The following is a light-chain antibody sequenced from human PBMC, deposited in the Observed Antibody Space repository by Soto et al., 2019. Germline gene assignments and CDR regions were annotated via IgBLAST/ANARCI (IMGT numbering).Light chain of an antibody. CDR2: SNN. J-gene: IGLJ2*01. Sequence: QSVLTQPPSVSGAPGQRVTISCTGSSSNVGAGCDVHWYQQLPGSAPKLLIYSNNNRPSGVPDRFSGSKSDTSASLDITGVQAEDEADYYCQSYDRSLSGAVFGGGTKVTVL. V-gene: IGLV1-40*01. CDR3: QSYDRSLSGAV. CDR1: SSNVGAGCD.